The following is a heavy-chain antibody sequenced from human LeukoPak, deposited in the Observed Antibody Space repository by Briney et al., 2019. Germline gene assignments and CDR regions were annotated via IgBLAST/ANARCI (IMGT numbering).Heavy chain of an antibody. CDR2: TYHSGST. V-gene: IGHV4-30-2*01. CDR1: GGSISSGGYS. D-gene: IGHD6-13*01. Sequence: PSETLSLTCAVSGGSISSGGYSWSWIRQPPGKGLEWIGYTYHSGSTYYNPSLKSRVTISVDRSKNQFSLKLSSVTAADTAVYYCARAPFGYSSSWYSGMDVWGKGTTVTVSS. CDR3: ARAPFGYSSSWYSGMDV. J-gene: IGHJ6*04.